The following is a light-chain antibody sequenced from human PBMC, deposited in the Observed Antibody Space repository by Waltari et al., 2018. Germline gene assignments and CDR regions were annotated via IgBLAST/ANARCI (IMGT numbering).Light chain of an antibody. CDR1: QRVSRA. J-gene: IGKJ1*01. Sequence: EIVLTQSPGTLSLSLGERATVSCRASQRVSRALAWYQHKPGQAHRLLSYGASTRATGIPDRFRGSGSRTDLSLTISSMEPDEFAVYYCQHYLRLPVTFGQGTTVEI. V-gene: IGKV3-20*01. CDR3: QHYLRLPVT. CDR2: GAS.